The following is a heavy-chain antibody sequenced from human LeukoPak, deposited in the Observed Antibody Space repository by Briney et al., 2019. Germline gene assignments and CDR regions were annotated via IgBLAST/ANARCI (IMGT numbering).Heavy chain of an antibody. CDR2: ISSSGGTI. Sequence: GGSLRLSCAASGFSFSDYYMSWLRQAPGEGLEWISYISSSGGTIYYGGSVKGRFTISRDNAQNLLYLQMNSLRDEDTAVYYCARDHPTAMTGNVYDSWGQGTLVTVS. CDR3: ARDHPTAMTGNVYDS. D-gene: IGHD3-9*01. V-gene: IGHV3-11*01. CDR1: GFSFSDYY. J-gene: IGHJ4*02.